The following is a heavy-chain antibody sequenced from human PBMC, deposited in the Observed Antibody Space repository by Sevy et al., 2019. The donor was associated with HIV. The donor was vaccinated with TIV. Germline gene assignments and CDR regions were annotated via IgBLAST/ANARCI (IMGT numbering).Heavy chain of an antibody. CDR3: ARELWPGDY. CDR2: IDQDGSQK. D-gene: IGHD2-21*01. Sequence: GGSLRLSCVASGFTFTDYFMGWVRQAPGKGLEWVANIDQDGSQKNYVDSVKGRFTISRDNAKSSVYLQMNRLRVDDTAVYYCARELWPGDYWGQGTLVTVSS. V-gene: IGHV3-7*01. J-gene: IGHJ4*02. CDR1: GFTFTDYF.